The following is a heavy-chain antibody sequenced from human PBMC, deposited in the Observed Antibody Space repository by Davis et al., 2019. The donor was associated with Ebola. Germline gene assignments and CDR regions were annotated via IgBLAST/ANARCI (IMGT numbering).Heavy chain of an antibody. CDR1: GFTFSSYG. D-gene: IGHD7-27*01. V-gene: IGHV3-33*01. CDR2: IWYDGSNK. Sequence: GESLKISCAASGFTFSSYGMHWVRQAPGKGLEWVAVIWYDGSNKYYADSVKGRFTISRDNSKNTLYLQMNSLRAEDTAVYYCAGKNWGVDAFDIWGQGTMVTVSS. CDR3: AGKNWGVDAFDI. J-gene: IGHJ3*02.